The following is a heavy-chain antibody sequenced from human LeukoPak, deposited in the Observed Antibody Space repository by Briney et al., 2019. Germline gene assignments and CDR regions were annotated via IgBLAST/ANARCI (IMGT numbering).Heavy chain of an antibody. J-gene: IGHJ6*02. CDR3: ARGPGYSGYDSNYYYYGMDV. V-gene: IGHV4-59*01. CDR1: GGSISSYY. CDR2: IYYSWST. D-gene: IGHD5-12*01. Sequence: SETLSLTCTVSGGSISSYYWSWIRQPPGKGLEWIGYIYYSWSTNYNPSLKSRVTISVDTSKNQFSLKLSSVTAADTAVYYCARGPGYSGYDSNYYYYGMDVWGQGTTVTVSS.